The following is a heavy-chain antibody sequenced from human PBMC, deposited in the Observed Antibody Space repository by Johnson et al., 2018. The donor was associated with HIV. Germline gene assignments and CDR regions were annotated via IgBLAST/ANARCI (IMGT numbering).Heavy chain of an antibody. CDR1: GFTFSSYA. J-gene: IGHJ3*02. CDR2: ISYYGSNK. Sequence: VQLVESGGGVVQPGRSLRLSCAASGFTFSSYAMHWVRQAPGKGLEWVAVISYYGSNKYYADSVKGRFTISRDNSKNTAYLQMNSLKTEDTAVYYCTRPGYSSSWYGVDAFDIWGQGTMVTVSS. CDR3: TRPGYSSSWYGVDAFDI. D-gene: IGHD6-13*01. V-gene: IGHV3-30-3*01.